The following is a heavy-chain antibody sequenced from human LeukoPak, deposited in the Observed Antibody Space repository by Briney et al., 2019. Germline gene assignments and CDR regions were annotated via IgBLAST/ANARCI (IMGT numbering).Heavy chain of an antibody. CDR3: ASANGGQQWLSPLVY. Sequence: SVKVSCKASGGTFSSYAISWVRQAPGQGLKWMGRIIPILGIANYAQKFQGRVTITADKSTSTAYMELSSLRSEDTAVYYCASANGGQQWLSPLVYWGQGTLVTVSS. CDR2: IIPILGIA. D-gene: IGHD6-19*01. J-gene: IGHJ4*02. CDR1: GGTFSSYA. V-gene: IGHV1-69*04.